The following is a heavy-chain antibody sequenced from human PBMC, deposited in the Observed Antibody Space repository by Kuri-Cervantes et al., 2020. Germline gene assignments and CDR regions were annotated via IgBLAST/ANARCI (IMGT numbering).Heavy chain of an antibody. CDR2: INAGNGNT. V-gene: IGHV1-3*01. D-gene: IGHD3-10*01. J-gene: IGHJ6*02. CDR1: GYTFTNYV. CDR3: ARSFFGVADV. Sequence: ASVKVSCKASGYTFTNYVMHWARQAPGQGLEWMGWINAGNGNTKYSQKFQGRVTMTRNTSISTAYMELSSLRSEDTAVYYCARSFFGVADVWGQGTTVTVSS.